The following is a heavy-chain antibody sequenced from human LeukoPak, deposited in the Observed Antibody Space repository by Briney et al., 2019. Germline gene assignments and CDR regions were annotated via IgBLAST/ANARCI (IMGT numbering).Heavy chain of an antibody. V-gene: IGHV4-34*01. Sequence: SETLSLTCAVYGGSFSGYYWSWIRQPPGKGLEWIGEINHSGSTNYNPSLKSRVTISVDTSKNQFSLKLSSVTAADTAVYYCGRGTSRVLTKVRGVWGQGTLVTVSS. CDR3: GRGTSRVLTKVRGV. CDR2: INHSGST. J-gene: IGHJ4*02. D-gene: IGHD3-10*01. CDR1: GGSFSGYY.